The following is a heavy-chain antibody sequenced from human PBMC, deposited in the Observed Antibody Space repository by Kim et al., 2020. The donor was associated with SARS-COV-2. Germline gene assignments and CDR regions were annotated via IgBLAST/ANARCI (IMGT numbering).Heavy chain of an antibody. CDR1: GGSYIGYY. D-gene: IGHD3-22*01. J-gene: IGHJ4*02. Sequence: SETLSLTCAVYGGSYIGYYWSWIRQPPGKGLEWIGEINHSGSTNYNPSLKSRVTISVDTSKNQFSLKMSSVTAADTAVYYCARCPPFYDSSGYCDYWGQGTLVTVSS. CDR3: ARCPPFYDSSGYCDY. CDR2: INHSGST. V-gene: IGHV4-34*01.